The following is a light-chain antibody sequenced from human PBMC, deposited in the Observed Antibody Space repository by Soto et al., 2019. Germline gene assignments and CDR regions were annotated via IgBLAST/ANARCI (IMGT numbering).Light chain of an antibody. CDR1: QSVSSSL. Sequence: EIVLTQSPGTLSLSPGEGATLSCRASQSVSSSLLAWFQQKPGQAPRLLIHDVSSRATGIPDRFSGSGSGTDFTISISRLEPEDFAVYHWHQYGSSPHTLGQGTKLEIK. CDR2: DVS. J-gene: IGKJ2*01. V-gene: IGKV3-20*01. CDR3: HQYGSSPHT.